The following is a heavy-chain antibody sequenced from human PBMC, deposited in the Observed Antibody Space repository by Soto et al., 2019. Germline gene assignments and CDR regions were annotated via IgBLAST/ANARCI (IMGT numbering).Heavy chain of an antibody. CDR2: IYSGGST. Sequence: GSLRLSCAASGFTVGSNYMSWVRQAPGKGLEWVSVIYSGGSTYYADSVKGRFTISRDNSKNTLYLQMNSLRAEDTAVYYCARDSDYYGMDVWGQGTTVTVS. J-gene: IGHJ6*02. V-gene: IGHV3-66*01. CDR1: GFTVGSNY. D-gene: IGHD3-10*01. CDR3: ARDSDYYGMDV.